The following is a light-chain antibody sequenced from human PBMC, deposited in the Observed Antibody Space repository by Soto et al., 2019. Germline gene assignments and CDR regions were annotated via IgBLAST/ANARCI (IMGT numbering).Light chain of an antibody. J-gene: IGKJ1*01. CDR2: DSS. V-gene: IGKV3-11*01. CDR3: QQYNKWPWT. Sequence: EIVLTQSPATLSLSPGDRASLSCRASQSVSTYLAWYQQKPGQAPRLLIYDSSYRAAGIPARFSGSGSGTDFTLTISRLEPEDFAVYYCQQYNKWPWTFGQGTKVDIK. CDR1: QSVSTY.